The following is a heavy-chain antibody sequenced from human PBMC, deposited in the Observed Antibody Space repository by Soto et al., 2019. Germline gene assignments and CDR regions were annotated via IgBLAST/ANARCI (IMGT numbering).Heavy chain of an antibody. CDR2: ISYDGTYK. Sequence: GGSLRLSCAASGYTFNNFAMHWVRQAPGKGLEWVAFISYDGTYKYYADSVRGRFTVYRDNSKSTLFLQMNSLKFEDTAVYVCANEVDVAFSSLQYGMDVWGQGTTVTVSS. J-gene: IGHJ6*02. D-gene: IGHD5-12*01. V-gene: IGHV3-30*14. CDR1: GYTFNNFA. CDR3: ANEVDVAFSSLQYGMDV.